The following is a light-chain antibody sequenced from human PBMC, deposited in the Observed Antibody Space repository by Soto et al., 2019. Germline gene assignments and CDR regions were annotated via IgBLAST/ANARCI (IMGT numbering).Light chain of an antibody. CDR2: GAS. V-gene: IGKV3-20*01. CDR3: QQYGSSSYT. CDR1: QSVSSNF. Sequence: EIVLTQAPVTLSLSPGERATLSCRASQSVSSNFLAWYQQSPGQAPRLLIFGASRRAPGIPDRFSGSGSGTDFTLTISRLEPEDFAVYYCQQYGSSSYTFGQGTKLE. J-gene: IGKJ2*01.